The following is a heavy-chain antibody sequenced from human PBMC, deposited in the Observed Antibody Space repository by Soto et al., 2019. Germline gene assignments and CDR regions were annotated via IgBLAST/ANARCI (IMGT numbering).Heavy chain of an antibody. D-gene: IGHD6-19*01. J-gene: IGHJ4*02. CDR3: AKYSSGWYAFGY. CDR1: GFTFSSYG. Sequence: LRLSCAASGFTFSSYGMHWVRQAPGKGLEWVAVISYDGSNKYYADSVKGRFTISRDNSKNTLYLQMNSLRAEDTAVYYCAKYSSGWYAFGYWGQGTLVTVSS. V-gene: IGHV3-30*18. CDR2: ISYDGSNK.